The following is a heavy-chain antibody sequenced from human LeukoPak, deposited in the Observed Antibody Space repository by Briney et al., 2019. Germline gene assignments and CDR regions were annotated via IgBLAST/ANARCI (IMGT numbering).Heavy chain of an antibody. Sequence: TGGSLRLSCAASGFTFSSYAMSWVRQAPGKGLEWVSAISGSGGSTYYADSVKGRFTISRDNSKNSLYLQMNSLRAEDTALYYCAKAWYYDSSGLVDYWGQGTLVTVSS. CDR2: ISGSGGST. D-gene: IGHD3-22*01. CDR3: AKAWYYDSSGLVDY. J-gene: IGHJ4*02. V-gene: IGHV3-23*01. CDR1: GFTFSSYA.